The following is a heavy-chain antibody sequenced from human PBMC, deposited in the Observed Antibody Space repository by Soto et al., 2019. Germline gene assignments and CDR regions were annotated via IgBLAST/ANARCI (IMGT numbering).Heavy chain of an antibody. CDR1: GFTFSSYS. CDR3: AREAVAGQTKRFDY. V-gene: IGHV3-21*01. D-gene: IGHD6-19*01. Sequence: EVQLVESGGGLVKPGGSLRLSCAASGFTFSSYSMNWVRQAPGKGLEWVSSISSSSSYIYYADSVKGRFTISRDNAKNSLYLQMISLRAEDTAVYYCAREAVAGQTKRFDYWGQGTLVTVSS. CDR2: ISSSSSYI. J-gene: IGHJ4*02.